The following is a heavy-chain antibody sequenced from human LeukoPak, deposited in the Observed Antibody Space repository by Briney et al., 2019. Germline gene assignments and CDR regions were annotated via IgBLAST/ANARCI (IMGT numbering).Heavy chain of an antibody. J-gene: IGHJ4*02. D-gene: IGHD2-15*01. V-gene: IGHV3-11*04. CDR1: GFTLSDHY. Sequence: GGSLRLSCAASGFTLSDHYMDWVRQAPGKGLEWVSHISSSGSTIYYADSVKGRFTISRDNAKESLYLQMSSLRDEDTAVYYCVFPYWQDLDHWGQGTLVTVSS. CDR2: ISSSGSTI. CDR3: VFPYWQDLDH.